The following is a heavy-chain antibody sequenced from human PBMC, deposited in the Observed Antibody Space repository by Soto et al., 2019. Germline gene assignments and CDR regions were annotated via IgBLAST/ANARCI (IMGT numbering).Heavy chain of an antibody. Sequence: KPGGSLRLSCAASGFTFSSYSMNWVRQAPGKGLEWVSSISSSSSYIYYADSVKGRFTISRDNAKNSLYLQMNSLRAEDTAVYYCARDTDIVVVVAATYYYYGMDVWGQGTTVTVSS. V-gene: IGHV3-21*01. J-gene: IGHJ6*02. D-gene: IGHD2-15*01. CDR2: ISSSSSYI. CDR1: GFTFSSYS. CDR3: ARDTDIVVVVAATYYYYGMDV.